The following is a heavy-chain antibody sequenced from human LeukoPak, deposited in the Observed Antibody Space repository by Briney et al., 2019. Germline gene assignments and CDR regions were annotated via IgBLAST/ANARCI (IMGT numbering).Heavy chain of an antibody. J-gene: IGHJ5*02. Sequence: GGSLRLSCAASGFTFSSSTMNWVRQAPGKGLEWVSSISSSSNYIYYADSVKGRFTISRDNAKNSLYLQMNSLRADDTAVYYCVRIPNSANFPNWFDPLGQGTLVTVSS. D-gene: IGHD4/OR15-4a*01. CDR1: GFTFSSST. V-gene: IGHV3-21*01. CDR2: ISSSSNYI. CDR3: VRIPNSANFPNWFDP.